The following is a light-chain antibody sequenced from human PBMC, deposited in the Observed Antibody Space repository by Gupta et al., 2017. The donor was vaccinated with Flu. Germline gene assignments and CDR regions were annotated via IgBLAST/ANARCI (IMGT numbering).Light chain of an antibody. CDR2: DAS. Sequence: IVLTQFPGTLSLSPGERATLSCRASQSVSNSYLAWYQQKTGQPPRILMYDASSRAAAIPARIFSSSSGTTFSPLIISLQPHDFSVYYCPQYDNTPPYTFGQGTKLEIK. CDR1: QSVSNSY. CDR3: PQYDNTPPYT. J-gene: IGKJ2*01. V-gene: IGKV3-20*01.